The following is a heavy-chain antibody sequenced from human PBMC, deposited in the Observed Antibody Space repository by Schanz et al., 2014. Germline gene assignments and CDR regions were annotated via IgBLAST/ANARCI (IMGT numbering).Heavy chain of an antibody. J-gene: IGHJ2*01. Sequence: QVHLLESGGGLVEPGGSLRLSCAASGFSFSDYYMSWIRQAPGKGLEWISYISSSSSTRYYADSVKGRFTISRDSAENSLYLQMNSLRAEDTAVYYCARNRGSGGQNWYFDLWGRGTLVTVSS. V-gene: IGHV3-11*01. CDR2: ISSSSSTR. D-gene: IGHD1-26*01. CDR3: ARNRGSGGQNWYFDL. CDR1: GFSFSDYY.